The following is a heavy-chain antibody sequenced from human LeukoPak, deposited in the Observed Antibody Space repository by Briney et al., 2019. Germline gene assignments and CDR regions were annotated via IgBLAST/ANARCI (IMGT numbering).Heavy chain of an antibody. CDR3: ARDSTLGKLRYFDWSDFYFDY. D-gene: IGHD3-9*01. CDR2: IYYSGST. CDR1: GGSISSSSYF. V-gene: IGHV4-61*01. Sequence: SETLSLTCTVSGGSISSSSYFWGWIRQPPGKGLEWIGYIYYSGSTNYNPSLKSRVTISVDTSKNQFSLKLSSVTAADTAVYYCARDSTLGKLRYFDWSDFYFDYWGQGTLVTVSS. J-gene: IGHJ4*02.